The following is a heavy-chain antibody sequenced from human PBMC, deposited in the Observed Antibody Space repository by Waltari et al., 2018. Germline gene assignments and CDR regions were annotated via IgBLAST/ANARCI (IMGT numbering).Heavy chain of an antibody. Sequence: QVQLQESGPGLVQASETLSLPCTVSGDSINSDDYYWSWIRQPPGKGLGWIGNVYKTGSTSYSPPLKSRLTMSAASSKNEFSLKLTSVTAADTAVYYCARVWVDLFWYFDLWGRGTLVTVST. D-gene: IGHD3-16*01. V-gene: IGHV4-30-4*01. CDR3: ARVWVDLFWYFDL. J-gene: IGHJ2*01. CDR2: VYKTGST. CDR1: GDSINSDDYY.